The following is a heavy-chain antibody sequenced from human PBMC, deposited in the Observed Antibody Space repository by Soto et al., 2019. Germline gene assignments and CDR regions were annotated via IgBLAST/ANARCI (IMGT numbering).Heavy chain of an antibody. D-gene: IGHD1-1*01. V-gene: IGHV3-23*01. Sequence: DVQLLESGGSLVQPGGSLRLSCAASGSTFNAYSLSWVRQAPGKGLEWVSAISTTGGSTYYTDSVKGRFAISRDNSQNTLYLQMNSLRADDTAVYYCARPDGATYNFRYWGQGTLVTVSS. CDR3: ARPDGATYNFRY. CDR1: GSTFNAYS. J-gene: IGHJ4*02. CDR2: ISTTGGST.